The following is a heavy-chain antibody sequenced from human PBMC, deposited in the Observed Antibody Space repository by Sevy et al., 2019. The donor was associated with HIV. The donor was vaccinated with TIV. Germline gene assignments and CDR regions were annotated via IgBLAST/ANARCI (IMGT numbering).Heavy chain of an antibody. J-gene: IGHJ4*02. CDR2: IWYDGSSK. CDR3: ATNMVHAGAYDSYFNF. D-gene: IGHD3-10*01. Sequence: GGSLRLSCVASQFNFDTYAIHWVRQAPGKGLEWVAMIWYDGSSKDYAESVKGRFAISRDNLQNTVFLQMNSLRAEDTGVYYCATNMVHAGAYDSYFNFWGQGSLVTVSS. V-gene: IGHV3-33*01. CDR1: QFNFDTYA.